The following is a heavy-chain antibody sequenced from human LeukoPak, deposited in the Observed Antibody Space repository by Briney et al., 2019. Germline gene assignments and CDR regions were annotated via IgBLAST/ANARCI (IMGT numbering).Heavy chain of an antibody. D-gene: IGHD3-10*01. CDR1: GFTFSSYA. CDR3: AKVLLWFGANHYYFDY. Sequence: SGGSLRLSCAASGFTFSSYAMSWVRQAPGKGLEWVSAISGSGGSTYYADSVKGRFTISRDNSKNTLYLQMNSLRAEDTAVYYCAKVLLWFGANHYYFDYWGQGTLVTVSS. V-gene: IGHV3-23*01. J-gene: IGHJ4*02. CDR2: ISGSGGST.